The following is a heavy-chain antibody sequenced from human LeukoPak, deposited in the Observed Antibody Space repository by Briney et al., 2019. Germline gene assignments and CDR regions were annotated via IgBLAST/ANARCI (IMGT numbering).Heavy chain of an antibody. CDR3: ARDRGAVAGQYFDY. CDR1: GFPFSGYY. J-gene: IGHJ4*02. V-gene: IGHV3-11*01. Sequence: GGSLRLSCAASGFPFSGYYMSWIRQAPGKGPEWISAISSSGDSESYAASVKGRFTISRDNAKNSLYLQMNSLGAEDTAVYYCARDRGAVAGQYFDYWGQGTLVTVSS. D-gene: IGHD6-19*01. CDR2: ISSSGDSE.